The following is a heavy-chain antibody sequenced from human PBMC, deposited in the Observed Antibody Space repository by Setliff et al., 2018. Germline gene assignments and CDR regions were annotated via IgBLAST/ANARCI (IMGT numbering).Heavy chain of an antibody. Sequence: PGGSLRLSCAASKFTFSDYYMSWIRQAPGKGLEWVAYITSSGSTVFYADSVKGRFTISRDNAKNSLYLQMNSLSVEDTAVYYCARDSGLATDYWGQGTLVTVSS. V-gene: IGHV3-11*01. CDR3: ARDSGLATDY. J-gene: IGHJ4*02. CDR2: ITSSGSTV. D-gene: IGHD6-19*01. CDR1: KFTFSDYY.